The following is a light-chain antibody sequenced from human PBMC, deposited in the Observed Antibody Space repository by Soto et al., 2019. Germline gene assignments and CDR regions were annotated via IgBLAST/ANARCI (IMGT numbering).Light chain of an antibody. CDR1: QSVSSSY. J-gene: IGKJ2*01. CDR3: QHFGNSQYT. V-gene: IGKV3-20*01. CDR2: GVS. Sequence: EIVLTQSPGTLSLSPGKRATLSCRASQSVSSSYLAWYQQKPGQTPRLLIHGVSSRATGIPDRFSGSGSGTDFTLTISRLEPEDFAVYYCQHFGNSQYTFGQGTKLEIK.